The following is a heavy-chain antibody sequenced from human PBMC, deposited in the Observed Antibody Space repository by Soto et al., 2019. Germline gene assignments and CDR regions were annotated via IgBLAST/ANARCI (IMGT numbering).Heavy chain of an antibody. CDR3: AHLNTRGYYFDY. Sequence: KSGPTLVNPTQTLTLTWTFSEFSVSTRQPPGKALEWLAHVYWNDAKYYSLSLKTRLTITKDTSKNQVVLTMTNMDPVDTATYFCAHLNTRGYYFDYWGQGALVTVSS. V-gene: IGHV2-5*01. J-gene: IGHJ4*02. CDR2: VYWNDAK. CDR1: EFSVST.